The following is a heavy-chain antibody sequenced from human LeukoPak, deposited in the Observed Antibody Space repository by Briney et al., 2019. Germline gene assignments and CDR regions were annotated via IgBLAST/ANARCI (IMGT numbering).Heavy chain of an antibody. CDR2: IYHSGST. V-gene: IGHV4-4*02. CDR3: AQRGGNWNDRFRDAFDI. Sequence: PSETLSLTCAVSGGSISSSNWWSWVRQPPGKGLEWIGEIYHSGSTNYNPSLKSRVTISVDKSKNQFSLKLSSVTAADTAVYYCAQRGGNWNDRFRDAFDIWGQGTMVTVSS. D-gene: IGHD1-20*01. J-gene: IGHJ3*02. CDR1: GGSISSSNW.